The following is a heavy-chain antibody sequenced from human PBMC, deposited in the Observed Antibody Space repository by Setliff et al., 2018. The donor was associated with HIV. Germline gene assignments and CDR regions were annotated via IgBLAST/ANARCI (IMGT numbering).Heavy chain of an antibody. CDR1: GGTFSNYG. Sequence: SVKVSCKTSGGTFSNYGTNWVRQAPGQGLEWMGRIIPRFDITNYPQKFQGRVTMTTDTSTSTANMELRSLRSDDTAVYYCARTEAYNNYEDYWGQGTLVTVSS. CDR3: ARTEAYNNYEDY. CDR2: IIPRFDIT. J-gene: IGHJ4*02. V-gene: IGHV1-69*04. D-gene: IGHD3-10*01.